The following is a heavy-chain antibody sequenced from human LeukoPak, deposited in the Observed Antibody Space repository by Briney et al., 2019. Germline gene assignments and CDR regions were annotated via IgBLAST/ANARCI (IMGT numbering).Heavy chain of an antibody. Sequence: PGGSLRLSCAASGFTFSSYAMSWVRQAPGKGLEWVSGINWNGGSTGYADSVKGRFTISRDNAKNSLYLQMNSLRAEDTALYYCARVGEIAAAGTPYFDYWGQGTLVTVSS. CDR2: INWNGGST. D-gene: IGHD6-13*01. V-gene: IGHV3-20*04. CDR3: ARVGEIAAAGTPYFDY. CDR1: GFTFSSYA. J-gene: IGHJ4*02.